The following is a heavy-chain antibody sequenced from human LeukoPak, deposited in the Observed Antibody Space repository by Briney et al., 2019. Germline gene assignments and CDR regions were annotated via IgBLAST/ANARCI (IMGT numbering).Heavy chain of an antibody. Sequence: ASVKVSCKASGYTFTGYYMHWVRQAPGQGLEWMGRINPNSGGTNYAQKFQGRVTMTRDTSISTAYMELSRLRSDDTAVYYCARYRRFSVRHPTKNWFDPWGQGTLVTVSS. CDR1: GYTFTGYY. D-gene: IGHD3-3*01. CDR3: ARYRRFSVRHPTKNWFDP. V-gene: IGHV1-2*06. CDR2: INPNSGGT. J-gene: IGHJ5*02.